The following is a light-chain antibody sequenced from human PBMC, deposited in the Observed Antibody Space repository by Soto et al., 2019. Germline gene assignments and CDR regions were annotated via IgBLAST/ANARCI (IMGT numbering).Light chain of an antibody. CDR1: QSVSSY. J-gene: IGKJ1*01. CDR2: DAS. CDR3: QQRSNWQT. V-gene: IGKV3-11*01. Sequence: EIVLTQSPATLSLSPGERATLSCRASQSVSSYLAWYQQKPGQAPRLLIYDASNTATGIPARFSGSGSGTDFTLTISRLEPEDVAVYYGQQRSNWQTFGQGTKVEIK.